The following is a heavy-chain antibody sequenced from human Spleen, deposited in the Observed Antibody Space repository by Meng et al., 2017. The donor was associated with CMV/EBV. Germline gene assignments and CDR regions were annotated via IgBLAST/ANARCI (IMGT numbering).Heavy chain of an antibody. J-gene: IGHJ6*02. Sequence: GSLRLSCAVSGGSFSHYSWSWVRQPPGKGLEWIGEINHSRSTKYNPSLKSRVTISVDTSKNQFSLKLSSMIVADTAVYYCARGPHYDFWSGDYYYYYGMDVWGQGTTVTVSS. D-gene: IGHD3-3*01. V-gene: IGHV4-34*01. CDR3: ARGPHYDFWSGDYYYYYGMDV. CDR2: INHSRST. CDR1: GGSFSHYS.